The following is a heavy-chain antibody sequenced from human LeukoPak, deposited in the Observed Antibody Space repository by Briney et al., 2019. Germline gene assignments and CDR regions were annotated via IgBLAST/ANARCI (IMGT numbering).Heavy chain of an antibody. D-gene: IGHD2-2*01. V-gene: IGHV3-48*04. CDR3: ARVGGYCSSTSCSPLFDY. J-gene: IGHJ4*02. Sequence: GGSLRLSCAASGFTFSSYSMNWVRQAPGKGLEWVSYISSSSSTIYYADSVKGRFTISRDNAKNSLYLQMNSLRAEDTAVYYCARVGGYCSSTSCSPLFDYWGQGTLVTVSS. CDR1: GFTFSSYS. CDR2: ISSSSSTI.